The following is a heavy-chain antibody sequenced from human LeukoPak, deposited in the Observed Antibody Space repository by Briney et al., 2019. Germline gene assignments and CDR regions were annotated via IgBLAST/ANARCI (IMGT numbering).Heavy chain of an antibody. Sequence: ASVKVSCKASGYTFTSYYMHWVRQAPGQGLEWMGWINPNSGGTYYAQKFQGRVTMTSDTSISTAYMELSRLRSDNAAVYYCARDSSGWYHWFDPWGQGTLVTVSS. V-gene: IGHV1-2*02. CDR2: INPNSGGT. CDR3: ARDSSGWYHWFDP. D-gene: IGHD6-19*01. J-gene: IGHJ5*02. CDR1: GYTFTSYY.